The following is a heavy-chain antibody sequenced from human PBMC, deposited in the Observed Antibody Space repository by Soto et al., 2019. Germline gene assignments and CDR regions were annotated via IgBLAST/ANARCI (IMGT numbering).Heavy chain of an antibody. J-gene: IGHJ4*02. D-gene: IGHD3-3*01. CDR3: AKDVWIFGVVAGYFDY. CDR2: ISYDGSNK. V-gene: IGHV3-30*18. Sequence: GGSLRLSCAASGFTFSSYGMHWVRQAPGKGLEWVAVISYDGSNKYYADSVKGRFTISRDNSKNTLYLQMNSLRAEDTAVYYCAKDVWIFGVVAGYFDYWGQGTLVTVSS. CDR1: GFTFSSYG.